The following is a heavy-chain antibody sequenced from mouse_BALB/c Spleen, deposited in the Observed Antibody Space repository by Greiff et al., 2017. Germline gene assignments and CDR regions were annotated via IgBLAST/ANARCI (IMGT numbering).Heavy chain of an antibody. CDR1: GFTFSSFG. Sequence: EVQLVESGGGLVQPGGSRKLSCAASGFTFSSFGMHWVRQAPEKGLEWVAYISSGSSTIYYADTVKGRFTISRDNPKNTLFLQMTSLRSEDTAMYYCARSGVDYWGQGTSVTVSS. D-gene: IGHD3-1*01. J-gene: IGHJ4*01. CDR2: ISSGSSTI. CDR3: ARSGVDY. V-gene: IGHV5-17*02.